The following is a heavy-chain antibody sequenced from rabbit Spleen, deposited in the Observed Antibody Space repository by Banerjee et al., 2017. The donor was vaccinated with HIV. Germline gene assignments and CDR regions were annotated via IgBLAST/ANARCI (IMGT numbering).Heavy chain of an antibody. D-gene: IGHD1-1*01. CDR3: ASGYSDVYFDL. CDR2: IYGGRSGSI. J-gene: IGHJ4*01. V-gene: IGHV1S45*01. Sequence: QEKLVESGGGLVKPEGSLTLTCKASGFDLSSYYYICWVRQAPGKGLEWIACIYGGRSGSIYYASWAKGRFTISKTSSTTVTLQMTSLTAADMATYFCASGYSDVYFDLWGPGTLVTVS. CDR1: GFDLSSYYY.